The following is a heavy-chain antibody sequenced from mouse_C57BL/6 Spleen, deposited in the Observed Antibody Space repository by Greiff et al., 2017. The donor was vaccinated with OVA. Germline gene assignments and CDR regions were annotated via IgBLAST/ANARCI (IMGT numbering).Heavy chain of an antibody. Sequence: EVQVVESEGGLVQPGSSMKLSCTASGFTFSDYYMAWVRQVPEKGLEWVANINYDGSSTYYLDSLKSRFIISRDNAKNILYLQMSSLKSEDTATYYCAREVYDGYYFDYWGQGTTLTVSS. D-gene: IGHD2-3*01. V-gene: IGHV5-16*01. CDR1: GFTFSDYY. J-gene: IGHJ2*01. CDR2: INYDGSST. CDR3: AREVYDGYYFDY.